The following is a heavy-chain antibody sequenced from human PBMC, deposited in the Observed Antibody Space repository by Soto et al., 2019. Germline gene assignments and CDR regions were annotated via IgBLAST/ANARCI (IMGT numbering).Heavy chain of an antibody. CDR1: GYTSTTSY. CDR2: IDPRGGGT. D-gene: IGHD3-16*01. CDR3: ASGYNDFSLGFDF. Sequence: QVQLVQSGAEVKKPGASVKISCKASGYTSTTSYIHWIRLAPGQGLEWMGIIDPRGGGTTYPQKFPGRVTMTRDTSTSTFSMDVSSLKFDDTAIYYCASGYNDFSLGFDFWGQGTLVTVSS. J-gene: IGHJ4*02. V-gene: IGHV1-46*01.